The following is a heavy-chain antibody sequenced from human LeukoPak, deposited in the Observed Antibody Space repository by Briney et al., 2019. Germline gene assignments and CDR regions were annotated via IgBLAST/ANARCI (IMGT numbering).Heavy chain of an antibody. CDR1: GFTFSIYS. D-gene: IGHD6-19*01. V-gene: IGHV3-48*02. J-gene: IGHJ4*02. Sequence: GSLRLSCAASGFTFSIYSMNWVRQAPGKGLEWVSYISRSSSTIYYADSVKGRFTISRDNAKNSLYLQMNSLRDEDTAVYYCARDPEDSSGWYGFDYWGRGTLVTVSS. CDR2: ISRSSSTI. CDR3: ARDPEDSSGWYGFDY.